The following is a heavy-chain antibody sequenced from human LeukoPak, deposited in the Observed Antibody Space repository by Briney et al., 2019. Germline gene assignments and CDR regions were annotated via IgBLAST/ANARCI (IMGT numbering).Heavy chain of an antibody. Sequence: PGGSLRLSCAASGFTFSSYAMHWVRQAPGKGLEWVAVISYDGSNKYYADSAKGRFTISRDNSKNTLYLQMNSLRAEDTAVYYCAREMDIVVVVAATSPLDYWGQGTLVTDSS. D-gene: IGHD2-15*01. CDR2: ISYDGSNK. CDR1: GFTFSSYA. CDR3: AREMDIVVVVAATSPLDY. J-gene: IGHJ4*02. V-gene: IGHV3-30-3*01.